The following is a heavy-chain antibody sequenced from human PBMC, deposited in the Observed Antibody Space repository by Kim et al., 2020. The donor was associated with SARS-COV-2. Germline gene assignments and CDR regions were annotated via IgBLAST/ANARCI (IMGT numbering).Heavy chain of an antibody. J-gene: IGHJ3*02. Sequence: GGSLRLSCAASGFTFSTSLMDWVRQAPGKGLEWVSSINANSAYIYYADSVKGRFAISRDNAKNSLYLQMNSLRAEDTAIYFCARASYCSGSPCYGAFDISGQGTLVTVSP. CDR3: ARASYCSGSPCYGAFDI. D-gene: IGHD2-15*01. CDR1: GFTFSTSL. V-gene: IGHV3-21*01. CDR2: INANSAYI.